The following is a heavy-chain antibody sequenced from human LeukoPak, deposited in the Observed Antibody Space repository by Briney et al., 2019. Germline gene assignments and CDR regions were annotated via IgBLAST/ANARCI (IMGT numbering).Heavy chain of an antibody. Sequence: KTSETLSLTCTVSGDPIRDYYWSWIRQPPGRGLEWIGYIYYSGSTIHNPSLKSRVTLSVDMSKSQFSLSLTSVTASDAAVYYCVRHKRWLQSPDAFDIWGQGTMVTVSS. CDR1: GDPIRDYY. CDR3: VRHKRWLQSPDAFDI. CDR2: IYYSGST. V-gene: IGHV4-59*08. J-gene: IGHJ3*02. D-gene: IGHD5-24*01.